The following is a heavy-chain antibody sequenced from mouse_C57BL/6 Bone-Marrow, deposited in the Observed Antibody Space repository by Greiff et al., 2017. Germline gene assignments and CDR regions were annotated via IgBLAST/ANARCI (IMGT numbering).Heavy chain of an antibody. V-gene: IGHV14-2*01. CDR1: GFTFKDYY. CDR2: IVPEDGET. CDR3: TRSLIYYGTNY. Sequence: VQLQQSGAELVKPGASVKLSCTASGFTFKDYYIHWVKQRPEQGLEWIGRIVPEDGETKYAPKFQDKATLTADTSSNTTYLQLSSLTSEDTAVYYCTRSLIYYGTNYWGQGTTLTVSS. D-gene: IGHD1-1*01. J-gene: IGHJ2*01.